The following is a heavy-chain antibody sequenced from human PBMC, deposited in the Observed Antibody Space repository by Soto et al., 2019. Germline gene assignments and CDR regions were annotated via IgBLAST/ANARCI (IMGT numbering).Heavy chain of an antibody. CDR2: ISYDGSNK. CDR3: AKSRALFKSSGWSVFDH. V-gene: IGHV3-30*18. Sequence: QVRLVESGGGVVKPGRSLRLSCAASGFTFSSYGMHWVRQVPGKGLEWVAVISYDGSNKYYGDSVKGGFTISRDNSKNTLYLQMNSLRAEDTAVYYCAKSRALFKSSGWSVFDHWGQGTLVTVSS. CDR1: GFTFSSYG. J-gene: IGHJ4*02. D-gene: IGHD6-19*01.